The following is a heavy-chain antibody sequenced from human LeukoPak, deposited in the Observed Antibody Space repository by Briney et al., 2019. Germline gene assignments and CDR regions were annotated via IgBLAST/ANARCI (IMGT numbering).Heavy chain of an antibody. Sequence: KESGATVVKPTQTVTMTCIFSGFSLSTSGVGVGWIRQAQGEALEWLALIYWDDDKRYSPSLKSRLTITKDTSKNQVVLTMTNMDPVDTATYYCAHLSGAAAGLDPWGQGTLVTVSS. V-gene: IGHV2-5*02. CDR1: GFSLSTSGVG. J-gene: IGHJ5*02. D-gene: IGHD6-13*01. CDR2: IYWDDDK. CDR3: AHLSGAAAGLDP.